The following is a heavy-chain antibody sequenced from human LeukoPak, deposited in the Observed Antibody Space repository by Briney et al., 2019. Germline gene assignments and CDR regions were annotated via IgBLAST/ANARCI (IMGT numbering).Heavy chain of an antibody. V-gene: IGHV3-30-3*01. J-gene: IGHJ1*01. CDR3: ASEQNPNPGYFQH. Sequence: PGGSLSLSCAASGFTFSSYAMHWVRQAPGKGLEWVAVISYDGSNKYYADSVKGRFTISRDNSKNTLYLQMNSLRAEDTAVYYCASEQNPNPGYFQHWGQGTLVTVSS. CDR1: GFTFSSYA. D-gene: IGHD2-8*01. CDR2: ISYDGSNK.